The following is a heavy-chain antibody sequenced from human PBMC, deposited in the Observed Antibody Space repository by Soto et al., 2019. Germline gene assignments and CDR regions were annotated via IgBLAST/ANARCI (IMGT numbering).Heavy chain of an antibody. CDR2: IYYSGST. Sequence: SETLSLTCTVSGGSISSYYWSWIRQPPGKGLEWIGYIYYSGSTNYNPSLKSRVTISVDTSKNQFSLKLSSVTAADTAVYYCARNYDYVWGSSRGPFDYWGQGTLVTVSS. D-gene: IGHD3-16*01. V-gene: IGHV4-59*01. CDR1: GGSISSYY. CDR3: ARNYDYVWGSSRGPFDY. J-gene: IGHJ4*02.